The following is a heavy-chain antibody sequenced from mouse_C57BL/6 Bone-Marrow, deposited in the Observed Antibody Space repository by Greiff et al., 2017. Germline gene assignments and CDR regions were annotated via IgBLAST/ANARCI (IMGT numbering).Heavy chain of an antibody. D-gene: IGHD4-1*01. Sequence: QVQLQQSGAELARPGASVKLSCKASGYTFTSYGISWVKQRTGQGLEWIGEIYPRSGNTYYNEKFKGKATLTADKSSSTAYMELRSLTSEDSAVYFWAREDWDRAMDYWGQGTSVTVSS. CDR3: AREDWDRAMDY. V-gene: IGHV1-81*01. CDR2: IYPRSGNT. CDR1: GYTFTSYG. J-gene: IGHJ4*01.